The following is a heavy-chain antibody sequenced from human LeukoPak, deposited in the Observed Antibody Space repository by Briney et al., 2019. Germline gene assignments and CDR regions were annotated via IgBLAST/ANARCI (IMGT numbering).Heavy chain of an antibody. D-gene: IGHD2-2*01. CDR2: IYASGST. J-gene: IGHJ4*02. CDR1: GGSINSGY. Sequence: SETRSLTCSVSGGSINSGYWSWIRQPPGKGLEWIGRIYASGSTNYNPSLKSRVTLSVDTSKNQFSLKLSSVTAADTAVYYCARGYCSSTSCLPFDYWGQGTLVTVSS. CDR3: ARGYCSSTSCLPFDY. V-gene: IGHV4-4*07.